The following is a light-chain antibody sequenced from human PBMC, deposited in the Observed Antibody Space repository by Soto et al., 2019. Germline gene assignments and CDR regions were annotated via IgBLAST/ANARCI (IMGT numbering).Light chain of an antibody. J-gene: IGLJ3*02. Sequence: QSALTQPASVSGSPGETITISCTGTSNDVGGYGYVSWYRRYAGKAPTLMVSEVSYRPSGVSDRFSGSKSGATAFLTFSGAQTEAESHYCCSSFSPIRFLFGGGTKLTVL. CDR1: SNDVGGYGY. CDR3: SSFSPIRFL. CDR2: EVS. V-gene: IGLV2-14*01.